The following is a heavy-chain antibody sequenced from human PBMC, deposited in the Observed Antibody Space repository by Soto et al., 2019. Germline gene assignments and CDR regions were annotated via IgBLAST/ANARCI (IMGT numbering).Heavy chain of an antibody. CDR2: ISGSGGST. CDR3: AKVGTGSTSWYYYYMDV. V-gene: IGHV3-23*01. CDR1: GFTFSSYA. J-gene: IGHJ6*03. Sequence: EVQLLESGGGLVQPGGSLRLSCAASGFTFSSYAMSWVRQAPGKGLEWVSAISGSGGSTYYADSVKGRFTISRDNSKNTLYLQMNGLRAEDTAVYYCAKVGTGSTSWYYYYMDVWGKGTTVTVSS. D-gene: IGHD2-2*01.